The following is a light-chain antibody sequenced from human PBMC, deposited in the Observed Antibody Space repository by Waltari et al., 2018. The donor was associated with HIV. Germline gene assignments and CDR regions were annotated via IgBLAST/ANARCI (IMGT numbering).Light chain of an antibody. CDR2: DKN. J-gene: IGLJ3*02. V-gene: IGLV3-19*01. CDR1: SLRSYY. Sequence: SSELTQDPAVSVALGQTIRITCQGDSLRSYYASWYQQKPGQAPVLVIYDKNNRPSGIPDRFSGASSGNTASLTITGAQAEDEADCYCNSRDSSGNHWVFGGGTKLTVL. CDR3: NSRDSSGNHWV.